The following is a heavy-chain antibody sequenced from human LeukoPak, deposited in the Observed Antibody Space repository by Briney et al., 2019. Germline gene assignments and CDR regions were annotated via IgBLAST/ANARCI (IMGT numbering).Heavy chain of an antibody. CDR2: IYYTGST. Sequence: PSQTLSLTCTVSGDSVSSGGYYWVWIRQRPGKGLEWIGYIYYTGSTSYNPSLKSRLTIAVDTSMNQFSLKLSSVTAADTAVYYCARPLNTVHDTSDVWGQGTMVTVSS. CDR1: GDSVSSGGYY. CDR3: ARPLNTVHDTSDV. V-gene: IGHV4-31*03. J-gene: IGHJ3*01. D-gene: IGHD3-22*01.